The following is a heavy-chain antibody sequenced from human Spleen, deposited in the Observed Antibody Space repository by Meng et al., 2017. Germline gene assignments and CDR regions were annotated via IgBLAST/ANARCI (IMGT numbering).Heavy chain of an antibody. V-gene: IGHV5-51*01. CDR2: IYPGDSGT. Sequence: GGSLRLSCEASGYSFTSYWIGWVRQMPGKGLEWMGIIYPGDSGTRYSPSFQGQVTISADKSISTTYLQWSSLKASDTAMYYCARGPETYCGGDCYAANDYWGQGTLVTVSS. D-gene: IGHD2-21*02. CDR3: ARGPETYCGGDCYAANDY. CDR1: GYSFTSYW. J-gene: IGHJ4*02.